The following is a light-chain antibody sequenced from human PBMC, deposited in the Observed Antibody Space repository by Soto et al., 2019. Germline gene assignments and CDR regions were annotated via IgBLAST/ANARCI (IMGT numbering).Light chain of an antibody. CDR2: GAS. CDR3: QQYGSSPKT. V-gene: IGKV3-20*01. CDR1: QSVSSSY. J-gene: IGKJ1*01. Sequence: EIVLKQSPGTLSLSPGERATLSCRVSQSVSSSYLAWYQQKPGQAPGLLIYGASSRATGIPDRFSGSGSGTDFTLTISRLEPEDFAVYYCQQYGSSPKTFGQGTKVDIK.